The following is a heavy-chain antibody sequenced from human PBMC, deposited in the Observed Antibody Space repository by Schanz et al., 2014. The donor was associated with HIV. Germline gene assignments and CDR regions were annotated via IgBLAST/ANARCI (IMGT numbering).Heavy chain of an antibody. CDR2: TWYDGSDK. V-gene: IGHV3-33*01. D-gene: IGHD4-17*01. CDR1: GFSFSNYG. CDR3: ARQGLRFSFWLDY. J-gene: IGHJ4*02. Sequence: QVQLVESGGGVVQPGRSLRLSCAASGFSFSNYGMHWVRQAPGKGLEWVAVTWYDGSDKYYADSVKGRFTISRDNSKNTLYLQMNNLRAEDTAVYGCARQGLRFSFWLDYWGQGTPVTVS.